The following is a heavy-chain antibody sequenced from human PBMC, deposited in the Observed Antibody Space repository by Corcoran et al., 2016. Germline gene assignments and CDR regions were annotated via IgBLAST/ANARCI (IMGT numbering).Heavy chain of an antibody. CDR1: GFTFSSYW. V-gene: IGHV3-7*01. CDR2: IKQDGSEK. J-gene: IGHJ6*02. CDR3: ACGVTTVTTNYYYYGMDV. Sequence: EVQLVESGGGLVQPGGSLRLSCAASGFTFSSYWMSWVRQAPGKGLEWVANIKQDGSEKYYVDSVKGQFTISRDNAKNSLYLQMKSLRAVDTAGYYCACGVTTVTTNYYYYGMDVWGQGTTVTVSS. D-gene: IGHD4-17*01.